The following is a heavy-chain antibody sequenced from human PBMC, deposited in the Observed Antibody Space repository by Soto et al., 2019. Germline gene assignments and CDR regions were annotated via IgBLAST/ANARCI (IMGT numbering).Heavy chain of an antibody. Sequence: EVQLVESGGGLVQPGGSLRLSCAASGFTFSSYEMNWVRQAPGKGLEWVSYISSSGSTIYYADSVKGRFTISRDNAKNSLYLQMNSLRGEDTAVYYCARDDTGELRLAGWGQGTLVTGSS. CDR3: ARDDTGELRLAG. V-gene: IGHV3-48*03. D-gene: IGHD1-26*01. CDR1: GFTFSSYE. J-gene: IGHJ4*02. CDR2: ISSSGSTI.